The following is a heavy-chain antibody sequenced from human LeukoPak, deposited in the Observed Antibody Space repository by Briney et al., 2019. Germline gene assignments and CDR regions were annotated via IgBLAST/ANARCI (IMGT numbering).Heavy chain of an antibody. J-gene: IGHJ4*02. V-gene: IGHV1-18*01. D-gene: IGHD2-15*01. CDR2: ISAYNGNT. CDR1: GYTFTSYG. CDR3: ARAPNCGGGSCYSDY. Sequence: ASVKVSCKASGYTFTSYGISWLRQAPGQGLEWMGWISAYNGNTNYAQKLQGRVTMTTDTSTSTAYMELRSLRSDDTAVYYCARAPNCGGGSCYSDYWGQGTLVTVSS.